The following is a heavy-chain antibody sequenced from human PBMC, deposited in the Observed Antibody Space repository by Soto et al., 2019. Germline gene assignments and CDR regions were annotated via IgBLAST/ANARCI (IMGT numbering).Heavy chain of an antibody. CDR2: ISGSGGST. Sequence: EVQLLESGGGLVQPGGSLRLSCAASGFTFSSYAMSWVRQAPGKGLEWVSAISGSGGSTYYTDSVKGRFTISRDNSKNTLYVQMNSLRAEDTAVYYCAKLRGDCSGGSCYPVHYWGQGTLVTVSS. J-gene: IGHJ4*02. CDR3: AKLRGDCSGGSCYPVHY. D-gene: IGHD2-15*01. V-gene: IGHV3-23*01. CDR1: GFTFSSYA.